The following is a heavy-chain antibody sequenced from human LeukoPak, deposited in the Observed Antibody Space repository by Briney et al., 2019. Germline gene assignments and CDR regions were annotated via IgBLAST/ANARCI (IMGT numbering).Heavy chain of an antibody. J-gene: IGHJ5*02. Sequence: GSLRLSCSASGFTFSGYAMSWVRQPPGKGLEWIGYIYYSGSTYYNPSLKSRVTISVDTSKNQFSLKLSSVTAADTAVYYCARGGERITIFGVVIDNWFDPWGQGTLVTVSS. CDR1: GFTFSGYA. V-gene: IGHV4-59*12. CDR2: IYYSGST. D-gene: IGHD3-3*01. CDR3: ARGGERITIFGVVIDNWFDP.